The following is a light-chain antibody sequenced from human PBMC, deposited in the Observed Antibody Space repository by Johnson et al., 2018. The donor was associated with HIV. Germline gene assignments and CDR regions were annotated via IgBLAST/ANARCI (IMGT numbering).Light chain of an antibody. CDR3: GTWDSRLNVYL. CDR1: NSNIGNNY. Sequence: QPVLTQPPSVSAAPGQKVTISCSGSNSNIGNNYVSWYQQLPGTAPKLLIYESPNRPSGIPDRFSGSKSGPSATLGISGLQTGDEADYYCGTWDSRLNVYLFGPGTKVTVL. CDR2: ESP. J-gene: IGLJ1*01. V-gene: IGLV1-51*02.